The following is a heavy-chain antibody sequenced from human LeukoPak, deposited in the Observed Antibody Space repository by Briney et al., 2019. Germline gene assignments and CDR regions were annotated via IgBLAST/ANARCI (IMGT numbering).Heavy chain of an antibody. Sequence: PGGSLRLSCAASGFTYSSYGMHWVRQAPGKGLEWVAVMWYDGSNKYYADSVKGRFTTSRDNSKNTLYLQMNSLRAEDTAVYYCAKDGGRYYDSSGYAKYWGQGTLVTVSS. CDR3: AKDGGRYYDSSGYAKY. J-gene: IGHJ4*02. CDR2: MWYDGSNK. D-gene: IGHD3-22*01. V-gene: IGHV3-33*06. CDR1: GFTYSSYG.